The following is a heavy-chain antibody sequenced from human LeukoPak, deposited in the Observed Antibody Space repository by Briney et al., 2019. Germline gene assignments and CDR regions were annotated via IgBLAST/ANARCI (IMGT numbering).Heavy chain of an antibody. J-gene: IGHJ4*02. CDR2: ISYDGSNK. Sequence: GGSLRLSCVASGFTFSSYGMHWVRQAPGKGLEWVAVISYDGSNKYYADSVKGRFTISRDNSKNTLYLQMNSLRAEDTAVYYCAKDSGDYGDYEPGYFDYWGQGTLVTVSS. V-gene: IGHV3-30*18. CDR1: GFTFSSYG. CDR3: AKDSGDYGDYEPGYFDY. D-gene: IGHD4-17*01.